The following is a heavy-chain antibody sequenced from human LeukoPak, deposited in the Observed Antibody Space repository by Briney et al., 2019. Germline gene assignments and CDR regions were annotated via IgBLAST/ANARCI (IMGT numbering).Heavy chain of an antibody. Sequence: PGGSLRLSCAASGFTFSSYAMHWVRQAPGKGLEYVSAISHNGVGTYYANSVKDRFTISRDNSKNTLYLQMGSLRAEDLAVYYCARVSSGWYGYWGQGTLVTVSS. V-gene: IGHV3-64*01. CDR2: ISHNGVGT. D-gene: IGHD6-19*01. J-gene: IGHJ1*01. CDR3: ARVSSGWYGY. CDR1: GFTFSSYA.